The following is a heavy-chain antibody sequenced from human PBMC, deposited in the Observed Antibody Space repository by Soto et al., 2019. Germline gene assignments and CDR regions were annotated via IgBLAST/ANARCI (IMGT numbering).Heavy chain of an antibody. CDR1: GGSISSSSYY. Sequence: SETLSLTCTVSGGSISSSSYYWGWIRQPPGKGLEWIGSIYYSGTTYYNSSLKSRVTISVDTSKNQFSLKLSSVTAADTAVYYCARHRGYYDILTGYYTELNFDYWGQGTLVTVSS. D-gene: IGHD3-9*01. CDR3: ARHRGYYDILTGYYTELNFDY. CDR2: IYYSGTT. J-gene: IGHJ4*02. V-gene: IGHV4-39*01.